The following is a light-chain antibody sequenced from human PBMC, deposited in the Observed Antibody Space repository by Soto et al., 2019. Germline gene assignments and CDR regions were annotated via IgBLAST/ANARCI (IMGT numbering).Light chain of an antibody. CDR2: GAS. CDR3: QQYGSSPTWT. Sequence: DTVMTQSPATLSVSPGERASLSCGASQSVGNNLAWYRQKPGQAPRLLVYGASTRATGVPARFSGSGSGTDFTLTISRLEFEDSAVYYCQQYGSSPTWTFGQGTKVDIK. CDR1: QSVGNN. J-gene: IGKJ1*01. V-gene: IGKV3-15*01.